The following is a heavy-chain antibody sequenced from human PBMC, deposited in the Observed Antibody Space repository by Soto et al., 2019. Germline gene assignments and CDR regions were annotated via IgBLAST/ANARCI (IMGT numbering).Heavy chain of an antibody. CDR2: ISNNGINK. J-gene: IGHJ6*02. CDR1: GFTFRTYG. D-gene: IGHD6-6*01. V-gene: IGHV3-30*18. CDR3: AKVIRADSTSSNFYYYSGLDV. Sequence: QVQLVESGGGAVQPGRSLRRSCAASGFTFRTYGMHWVRQAPGKGLEWLAVISNNGINKYYADSVKGRFTISRDNSRDTLILQMNSLRGEDTAIYYCAKVIRADSTSSNFYYYSGLDVWGQGTTVTAS.